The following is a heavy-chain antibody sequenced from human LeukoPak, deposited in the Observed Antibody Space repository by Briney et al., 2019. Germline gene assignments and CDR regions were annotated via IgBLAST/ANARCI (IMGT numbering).Heavy chain of an antibody. CDR1: GYTFSVYG. Sequence: GASVKVSCKASGYTFSVYGFTWVRQAPGQGLGWMGWISAYNGNTNYAQKLQGRVTMTTDTYTSTAYMELRSLRSDDTDVYYCARGFYDILTGYSRRPPDYWGQGTLVTVSS. D-gene: IGHD3-9*01. J-gene: IGHJ4*02. CDR3: ARGFYDILTGYSRRPPDY. V-gene: IGHV1-18*01. CDR2: ISAYNGNT.